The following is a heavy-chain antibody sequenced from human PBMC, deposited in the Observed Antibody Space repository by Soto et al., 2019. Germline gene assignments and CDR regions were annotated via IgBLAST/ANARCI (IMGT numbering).Heavy chain of an antibody. V-gene: IGHV4-59*02. D-gene: IGHD3-22*01. CDR1: GGPVTSAY. CDR3: ARDVPYDASGI. Sequence: QVQLQESGPGLVKPSETLSLTCTVSGGPVTSAYWHWIRQPPGKGLEWIGHIYYSDSPSYNPSLKGRVTFSVATFNNHFPLRLTSVTAADTAVYSCARDVPYDASGIWGQGTLVTVS. CDR2: IYYSDSP. J-gene: IGHJ4*02.